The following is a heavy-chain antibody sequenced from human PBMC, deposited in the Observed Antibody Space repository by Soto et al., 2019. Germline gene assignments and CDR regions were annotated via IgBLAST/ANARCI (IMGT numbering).Heavy chain of an antibody. D-gene: IGHD3-9*01. J-gene: IGHJ4*02. CDR2: IIPIYASP. CDR3: AVTVTGSRSPLAH. CDR1: GGTFSSNA. V-gene: IGHV1-69*06. Sequence: QVQLVQSGADVKKPGSSVKVSCKASGGTFSSNAISWVRQAPGQGLEWMGGIIPIYASPNYAQNFQGRVTVTADKATSTAYLELSRLKFADAAIYYCAVTVTGSRSPLAHWGRGTLVIVSS.